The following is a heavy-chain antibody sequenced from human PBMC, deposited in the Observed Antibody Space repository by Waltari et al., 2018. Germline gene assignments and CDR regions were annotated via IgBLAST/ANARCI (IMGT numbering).Heavy chain of an antibody. V-gene: IGHV1-8*01. J-gene: IGHJ6*03. Sequence: QVQLVQSGAEVKKPGASVKVSCKASGYTFTSYDINWVRQATGQGLEWMGWVNPNRGNTGYAKKFQGRVTMTRNTSISTAYMELSSLRSEDTAVYYCARVDSTVTGAYYMDVWGKGTTVTVSS. CDR1: GYTFTSYD. CDR3: ARVDSTVTGAYYMDV. D-gene: IGHD4-17*01. CDR2: VNPNRGNT.